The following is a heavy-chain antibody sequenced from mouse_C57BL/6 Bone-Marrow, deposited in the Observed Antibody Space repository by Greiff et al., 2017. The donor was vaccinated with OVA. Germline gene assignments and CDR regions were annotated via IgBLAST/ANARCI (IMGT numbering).Heavy chain of an antibody. CDR2: IWSGGST. J-gene: IGHJ1*03. D-gene: IGHD2-5*01. Sequence: VQRVESGPGLVQPSQSLSITCTVSGFSLTSYGVHWVRQSPGKGLEWLGVIWSGGSTDYNAAFISRLSISKDNSKSQVFFKMNSLQADDTAIYYCARVVTDWYFDVWGTGTTVTVSS. V-gene: IGHV2-2*01. CDR1: GFSLTSYG. CDR3: ARVVTDWYFDV.